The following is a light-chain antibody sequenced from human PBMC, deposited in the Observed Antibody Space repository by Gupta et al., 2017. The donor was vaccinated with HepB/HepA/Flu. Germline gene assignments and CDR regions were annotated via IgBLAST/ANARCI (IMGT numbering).Light chain of an antibody. CDR1: SSNVGNRY. V-gene: IGLV1-51*02. Sequence: QSVLSQPPSVSAAPGQKVTISCSGSSSNVGNRYVSLYQQFPGTAPKRLMVENDNRPSGITDRVSCYKSGTYATRGTTGRRNGDEAEYYCEIWDGSMHTFVFGGGTKLTVL. CDR3: EIWDGSMHTFV. CDR2: END. J-gene: IGLJ2*01.